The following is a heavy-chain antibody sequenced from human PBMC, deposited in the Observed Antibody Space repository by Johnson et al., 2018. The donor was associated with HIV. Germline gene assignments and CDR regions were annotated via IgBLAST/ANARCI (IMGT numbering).Heavy chain of an antibody. V-gene: IGHV3-74*02. D-gene: IGHD5-18*01. CDR3: TTAIVIDAFDI. J-gene: IGHJ3*02. Sequence: VQLVESGGDLVQPWGSLRLSCAASRFTFSSYWMHWVRQVPGKGLVWVSGINSDGSDTRYADSVKGRFTISRDNAKTTLYLQMNRLRADETALYYCTTAIVIDAFDIWGQGTMVTVSS. CDR2: INSDGSDT. CDR1: RFTFSSYW.